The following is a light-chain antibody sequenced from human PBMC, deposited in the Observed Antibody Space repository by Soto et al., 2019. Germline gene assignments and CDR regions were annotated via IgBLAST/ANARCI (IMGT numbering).Light chain of an antibody. CDR2: DAS. J-gene: IGKJ1*01. Sequence: DIPLSQSPSTPFSSVGGTVTITFRSSQTISIYLAWYQQRPGEAPNLLVYDASSLESGVPPRFSGTGSGTEFTLTISGLQPDDFATYYCQQYDDYSPWTFGQGTKVDIK. CDR1: QTISIY. V-gene: IGKV1-5*01. CDR3: QQYDDYSPWT.